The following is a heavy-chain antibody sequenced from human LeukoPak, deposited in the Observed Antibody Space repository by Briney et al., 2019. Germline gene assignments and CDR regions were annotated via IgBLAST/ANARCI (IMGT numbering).Heavy chain of an antibody. Sequence: PSETLSLTCTVSGDSISSYFWSWIRQPAGKGLEWIGRISTSGTTNYNPSLKSRLTMSLDTSKHQFSLNLTSVTAADTAVYYCAREVGSTGRALDIWGLGTVVAVPS. CDR3: AREVGSTGRALDI. CDR1: GDSISSYF. D-gene: IGHD1-26*01. CDR2: ISTSGTT. V-gene: IGHV4-4*07. J-gene: IGHJ3*02.